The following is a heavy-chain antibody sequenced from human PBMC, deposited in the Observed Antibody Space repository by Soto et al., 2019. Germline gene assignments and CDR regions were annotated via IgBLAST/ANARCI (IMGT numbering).Heavy chain of an antibody. V-gene: IGHV4-61*01. D-gene: IGHD1-1*01. J-gene: IGHJ4*02. CDR2: VFRSGSI. Sequence: QVHLQESGPGLVRPSESLSLTCNVSGGSMSTGSYFWRWVRQPPGKGLEWIGYVFRSGSINYSPSFKSRVTISIDTSKNQFSLMLKSVTAADTAVYFCARARNRYFDYWGQGALVTVSS. CDR1: GGSMSTGSYF. CDR3: ARARNRYFDY.